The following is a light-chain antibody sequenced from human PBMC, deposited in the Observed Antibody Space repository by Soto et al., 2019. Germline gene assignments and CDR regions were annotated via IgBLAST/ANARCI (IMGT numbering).Light chain of an antibody. CDR1: QSVSSN. CDR2: GAS. Sequence: EIVMTQSPATLSVSPGERATLSCRAGQSVSSNLAWYQQKPGQAPRLLIYGASTRATGIPARFSGSGSGTEFTLTISSLQPDDFATYYCQYYNSYSEAFGQGTKVDI. CDR3: QYYNSYSEA. V-gene: IGKV3-15*01. J-gene: IGKJ1*01.